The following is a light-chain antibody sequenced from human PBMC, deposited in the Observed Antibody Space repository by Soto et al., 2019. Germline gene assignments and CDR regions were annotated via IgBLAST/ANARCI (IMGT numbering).Light chain of an antibody. CDR3: QHYCYAPPSWA. J-gene: IGKJ1*01. V-gene: IGKV3-20*01. CDR2: GAS. Sequence: ETVLTQSPGTLSLSPGERATLFCRASRSVSSSYLAWYQQKPGQAPRLLIYGASSRATGIPDRFSGSGSGNSLPLPNQKLEPGDFCVLFCQHYCYAPPSWAFGQGTKGEIK. CDR1: RSVSSSY.